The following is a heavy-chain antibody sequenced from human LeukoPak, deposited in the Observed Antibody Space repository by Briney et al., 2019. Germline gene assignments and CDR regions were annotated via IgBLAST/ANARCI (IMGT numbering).Heavy chain of an antibody. Sequence: ASVKVSCKASGYTFTGYYMHWVRQAPGQGLEWMGWINPNSGGTNYAQKFQGRVTMTRDTSISTAYMELSRLRSDDTAVYYCARDGFRSVEMATILGRYFDYWGQGTLVTVSS. CDR2: INPNSGGT. V-gene: IGHV1-2*02. CDR1: GYTFTGYY. J-gene: IGHJ4*02. CDR3: ARDGFRSVEMATILGRYFDY. D-gene: IGHD5-24*01.